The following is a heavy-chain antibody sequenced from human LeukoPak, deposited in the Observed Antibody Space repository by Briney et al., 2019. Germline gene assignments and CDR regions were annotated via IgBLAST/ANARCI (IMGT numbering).Heavy chain of an antibody. CDR2: LRSYNGNT. CDR3: ARGGIAAAGFMDP. V-gene: IGHV1-18*01. J-gene: IGHJ5*02. D-gene: IGHD6-13*01. Sequence: GPVQFSSHASGYNFTSYGIRWVRPAPGQGSEWMGWLRSYNGNTNYSQKLQGRVTMTTHTSTSTAYMELRSLRSDDTAVYYCARGGIAAAGFMDPCGQGTLVTVSS. CDR1: GYNFTSYG.